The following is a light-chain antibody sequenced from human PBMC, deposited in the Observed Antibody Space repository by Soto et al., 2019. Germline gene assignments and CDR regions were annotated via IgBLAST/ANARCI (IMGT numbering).Light chain of an antibody. V-gene: IGKV3-15*01. Sequence: VMTQSPATLSVSPGERVTLSCRASQSVGGSLAWYRQKPGQAPSLLVYGASTRATGIPARFSGSGSGTEFTLTTSSLQSDDFAVYYCLQYDKWPPWTFGQGTKVEIK. J-gene: IGKJ1*01. CDR3: LQYDKWPPWT. CDR1: QSVGGS. CDR2: GAS.